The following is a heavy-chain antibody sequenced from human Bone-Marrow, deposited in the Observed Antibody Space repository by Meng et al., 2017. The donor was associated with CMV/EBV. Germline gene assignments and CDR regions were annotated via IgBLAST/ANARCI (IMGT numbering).Heavy chain of an antibody. J-gene: IGHJ4*02. Sequence: ASVKVSCKASGYTFTSYAMNWVRQAPGQGLEWMGWINTNTGNPTYAQGFTGRFVFSLDTSVSTAYLQICSLKAEDTAVYYCARDSSGPPLYYFDDWGPGTLVTVSS. CDR3: ARDSSGPPLYYFDD. D-gene: IGHD2-15*01. CDR2: INTNTGNP. CDR1: GYTFTSYA. V-gene: IGHV7-4-1*01.